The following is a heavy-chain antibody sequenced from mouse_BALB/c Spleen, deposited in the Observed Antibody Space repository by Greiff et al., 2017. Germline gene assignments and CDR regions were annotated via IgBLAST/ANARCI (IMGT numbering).Heavy chain of an antibody. J-gene: IGHJ4*01. CDR3: ARDGVLRSPRGDY. CDR1: GFSLTSYG. CDR2: IWAGGST. D-gene: IGHD1-1*01. V-gene: IGHV2-9*02. Sequence: VQLQQSGPGLVAPSQSLSLTCTVSGFSLTSYGVHWVRQPPGKGLEWLGVIWAGGSTNYNSALMSRLSISKDNSKSQVFLKMNSLQTDDTAMYYCARDGVLRSPRGDYWGQGTSVTVSS.